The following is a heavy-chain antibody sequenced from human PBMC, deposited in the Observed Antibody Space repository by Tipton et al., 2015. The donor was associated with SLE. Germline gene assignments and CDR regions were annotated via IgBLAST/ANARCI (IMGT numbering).Heavy chain of an antibody. CDR2: INHSGST. D-gene: IGHD1-26*01. CDR1: GGSISSGGYY. CDR3: ARSPNPIVGARGCYFDY. J-gene: IGHJ4*02. Sequence: TLSLTCTVSGGSISSGGYYWSWIRQHPGKGLEWIGEINHSGSTNYNPSLKSRVTISVDTSKNQFSLKLSSVTAADTAVYYCARSPNPIVGARGCYFDYWGQGTLVTVSS. V-gene: IGHV4-31*03.